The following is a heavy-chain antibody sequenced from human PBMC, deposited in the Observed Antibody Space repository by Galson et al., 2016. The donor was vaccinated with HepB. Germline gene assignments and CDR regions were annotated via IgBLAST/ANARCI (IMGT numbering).Heavy chain of an antibody. CDR3: ASDPRQWQRGYNYGFEY. Sequence: SLRLSCAASGFTFSTHGMHWVRQAPGKGLEWVAVISYDGDTKYHAESVKGRFTISRDNSKNTLYLQMHRLRFEDTAVYYCASDPRQWQRGYNYGFEYWGQGTLVSVSS. CDR2: ISYDGDTK. J-gene: IGHJ4*02. V-gene: IGHV3-30*03. CDR1: GFTFSTHG. D-gene: IGHD5-18*01.